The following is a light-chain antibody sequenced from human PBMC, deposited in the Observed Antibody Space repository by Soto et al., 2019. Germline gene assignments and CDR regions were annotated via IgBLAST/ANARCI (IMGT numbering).Light chain of an antibody. V-gene: IGKV3-15*01. CDR2: GAS. J-gene: IGKJ1*01. Sequence: LVRTQTPATLSVSPGERATLSCRASQSVSSNLAWYQQKPGQAPRLLIYGASTRATGIPARFSGSGSGTEFTITISSLQSEDFAVYYCQQYNNWWTFGQGTKVDIK. CDR3: QQYNNWWT. CDR1: QSVSSN.